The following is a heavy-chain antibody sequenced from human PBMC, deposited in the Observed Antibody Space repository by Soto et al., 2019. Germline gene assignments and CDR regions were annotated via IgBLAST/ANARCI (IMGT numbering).Heavy chain of an antibody. V-gene: IGHV4-59*01. CDR3: ARGDPIYDFWSGYPRWFDP. D-gene: IGHD3-3*01. J-gene: IGHJ5*02. CDR1: GGSISSYY. Sequence: PSETLSLTCTVSGGSISSYYWSWIRQPPGKGLEWIGYIYYSGSTNYNPSLKSRVTISVDTSKNQFSLKLSSVTAADTAVYYCARGDPIYDFWSGYPRWFDPWGPGTLVTVSS. CDR2: IYYSGST.